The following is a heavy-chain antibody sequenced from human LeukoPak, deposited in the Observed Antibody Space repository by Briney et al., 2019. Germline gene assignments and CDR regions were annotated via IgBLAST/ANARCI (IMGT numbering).Heavy chain of an antibody. CDR2: IYHSGGT. CDR3: ARTRGYYDSCFDY. V-gene: IGHV4-4*02. J-gene: IGHJ4*02. Sequence: SETLSLTCTVSGGSLSSNNWWGWVRQPPGKGLEWIGEIYHSGGTSYNPSLKSRVTISVDKSKNQFSLKLSSVTAADTAVYYCARTRGYYDSCFDYWGQGTLVTVSS. CDR1: GGSLSSNNW. D-gene: IGHD3-3*01.